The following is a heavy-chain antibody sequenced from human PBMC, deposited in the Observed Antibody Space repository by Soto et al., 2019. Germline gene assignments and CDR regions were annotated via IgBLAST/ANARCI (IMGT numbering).Heavy chain of an antibody. CDR1: GGSFSGYY. V-gene: IGHV4-34*01. CDR3: AGSGYSGYDYSYYFDY. CDR2: INHSGST. Sequence: QVQLQQWGAGLLKPSETLSLTCAVYGGSFSGYYWSWIRQPPGKGLEWIGEINHSGSTNYNPSLKSRVTISVDTSKNQFSLKLSSVTAADTAVYYCAGSGYSGYDYSYYFDYWGQGTLVTVSS. D-gene: IGHD5-12*01. J-gene: IGHJ4*02.